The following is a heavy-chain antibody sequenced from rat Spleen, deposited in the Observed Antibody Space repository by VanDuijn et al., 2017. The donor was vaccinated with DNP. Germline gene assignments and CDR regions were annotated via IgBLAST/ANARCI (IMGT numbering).Heavy chain of an antibody. CDR2: ISTGGDNT. Sequence: EVQLVESGGGLVQPGRSMKLSCAASGFTFNNHGMAWVRQTPTKGLEWVAFISTGGDNTYYRDSVKGRFTISRDNAKNTQYLQMDSLRSEDTATYYCATWDLDYWGQGVMVTVSS. CDR3: ATWDLDY. J-gene: IGHJ2*01. D-gene: IGHD4-6*01. CDR1: GFTFNNHG. V-gene: IGHV5S13*01.